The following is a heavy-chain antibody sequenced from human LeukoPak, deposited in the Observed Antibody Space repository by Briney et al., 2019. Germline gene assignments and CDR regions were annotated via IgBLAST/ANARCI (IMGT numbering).Heavy chain of an antibody. CDR2: INPNSGGT. D-gene: IGHD3-22*01. V-gene: IGHV1-2*02. CDR3: ARARITMIVGIDY. CDR1: GYTFTGYY. Sequence: ASVKVSCKASGYTFTGYYMHWVRQAPGQGLEWMGWINPNSGGTNYAQKFQGRVTMTRDTSISTAYMELSRLRSDGTAVYYCARARITMIVGIDYWGQGTLVTVSS. J-gene: IGHJ4*02.